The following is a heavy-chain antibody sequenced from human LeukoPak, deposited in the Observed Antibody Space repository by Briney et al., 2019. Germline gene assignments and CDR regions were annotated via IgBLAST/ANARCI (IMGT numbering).Heavy chain of an antibody. CDR3: ARSDYYYYYMDV. Sequence: ASVKVSCKASGYIFTGYYMHWVRQAPGQGLEWMGWIYPNSGGTNYAQKFQGRVTMTRDTSISTAYMELSRLRSDDTAVYYCARSDYYYYYMDVWGKGTTVTVSS. CDR1: GYIFTGYY. J-gene: IGHJ6*03. V-gene: IGHV1-2*02. CDR2: IYPNSGGT.